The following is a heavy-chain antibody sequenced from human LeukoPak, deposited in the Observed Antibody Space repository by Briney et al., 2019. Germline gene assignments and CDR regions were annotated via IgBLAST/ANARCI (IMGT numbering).Heavy chain of an antibody. J-gene: IGHJ6*03. V-gene: IGHV4-34*01. Sequence: PSETLSLTCAVYGGSFSGYYWSWIRQPPGKGLEWMGEINHSGTTKYNPSLKSRVTISVDTSKNQFSLKLSSVTAADTAVYYCAFLVVPAPIDYMDVWDKGTTVTVSS. CDR3: AFLVVPAPIDYMDV. CDR1: GGSFSGYY. CDR2: INHSGTT. D-gene: IGHD2-2*01.